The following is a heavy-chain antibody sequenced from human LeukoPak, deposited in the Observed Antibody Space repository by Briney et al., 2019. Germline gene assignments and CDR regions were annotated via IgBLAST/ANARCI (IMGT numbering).Heavy chain of an antibody. D-gene: IGHD3-22*01. Sequence: SETLSLTCTVSDDSITAYHWNWIRQPAGKGLEWVGRIFSSGSTNYSPPLKSRVTMSVDTSQNYFSLTLNSVTAADTAVYYCAGTWLQRGDAFDVWGQGTMVTVSS. CDR2: IFSSGST. CDR1: DDSITAYH. J-gene: IGHJ3*01. V-gene: IGHV4-4*07. CDR3: AGTWLQRGDAFDV.